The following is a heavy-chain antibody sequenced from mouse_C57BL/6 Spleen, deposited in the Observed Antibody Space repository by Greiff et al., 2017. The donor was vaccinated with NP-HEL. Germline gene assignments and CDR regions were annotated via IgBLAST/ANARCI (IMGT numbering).Heavy chain of an antibody. CDR3: ARNSNYDAMDY. D-gene: IGHD2-5*01. Sequence: SGAELARPGASVKLSCKASGYTFTSYGISWVKQRTGQGLEWIGEIYPRSGNTYYNEKFKGKATLTADKSSSTAYMELRSLTSEDSAVYFCARNSNYDAMDYWGQGTSVTVSS. CDR1: GYTFTSYG. J-gene: IGHJ4*01. CDR2: IYPRSGNT. V-gene: IGHV1-81*01.